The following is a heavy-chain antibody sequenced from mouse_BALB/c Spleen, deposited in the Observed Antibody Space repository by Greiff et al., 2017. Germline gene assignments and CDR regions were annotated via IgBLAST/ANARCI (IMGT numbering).Heavy chain of an antibody. CDR3: ARAHYYGYGDY. V-gene: IGHV3-2*02. CDR1: GYSITSDYA. CDR2: ISYSGST. Sequence: EVKVEESGPGLVKPSQSLSLTCTVTGYSITSDYAWNWIRQFPGNKLEWMGYISYSGSTSYNPSLKSRISITRDTSKNQFFLQLNSVTTEDTATYYCARAHYYGYGDYWGQGTSVTVSS. D-gene: IGHD1-2*01. J-gene: IGHJ4*01.